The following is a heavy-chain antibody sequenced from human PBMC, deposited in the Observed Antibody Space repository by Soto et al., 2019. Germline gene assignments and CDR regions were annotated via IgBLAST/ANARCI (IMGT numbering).Heavy chain of an antibody. CDR2: IDPSDSYT. CDR1: GYSFTSYW. J-gene: IGHJ4*02. D-gene: IGHD3-3*01. V-gene: IGHV5-10-1*01. CDR3: ARAYYDFWSGYYGDY. Sequence: PGESLKISCKGSGYSFTSYWISWVRQMPGKGLEWMGRIDPSDSYTNYSPSFQGHVTISADKSISTAYLQWSSLKASDTAMYYCARAYYDFWSGYYGDYWGQGTLVTVSS.